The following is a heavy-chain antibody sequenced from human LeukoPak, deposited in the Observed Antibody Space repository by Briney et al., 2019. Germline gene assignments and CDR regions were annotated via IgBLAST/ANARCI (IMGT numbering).Heavy chain of an antibody. Sequence: GGSLRLSCAASGLTFSSYSMSWVRQAPGKGLEWLSYISASSSFIYYADSVKGRFTISRDNSKNTLYLQMNSLRAEDTAVYYCAKDLKIPGDYVFDYWGQGTLVTVSS. CDR2: ISASSSFI. D-gene: IGHD4-17*01. J-gene: IGHJ4*02. CDR3: AKDLKIPGDYVFDY. CDR1: GLTFSSYS. V-gene: IGHV3-23*01.